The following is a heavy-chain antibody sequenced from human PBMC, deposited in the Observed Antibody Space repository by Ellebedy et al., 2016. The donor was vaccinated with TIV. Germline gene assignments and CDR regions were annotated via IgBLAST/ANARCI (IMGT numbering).Heavy chain of an antibody. CDR1: GFTFSSYD. V-gene: IGHV3-13*01. CDR2: IATGGDT. D-gene: IGHD2-15*01. Sequence: PGGSLRLSCAASGFTFSSYDMHWVRQGTGKDLEWVSGIATGGDTYYPGSVKGRFTISRENAKNSLYLQMNSLRAEDTAVYYCVRDRYCRGGSCPPGWAFDIWGQGTMVTVSS. J-gene: IGHJ3*02. CDR3: VRDRYCRGGSCPPGWAFDI.